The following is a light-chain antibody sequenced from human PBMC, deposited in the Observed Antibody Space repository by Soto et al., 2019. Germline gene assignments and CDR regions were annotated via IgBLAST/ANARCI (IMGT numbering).Light chain of an antibody. Sequence: DIQMTQSPSTLSGSVGDRVTITCRASQTISSWLAWYQQKPGKAPKLLIYKAYTLKSGVPSRFSGSGSGTEFTLNISSMQPDDFATYYCQHYNSYSEAFSQGTKVELK. CDR2: KAY. J-gene: IGKJ1*01. V-gene: IGKV1-5*03. CDR3: QHYNSYSEA. CDR1: QTISSW.